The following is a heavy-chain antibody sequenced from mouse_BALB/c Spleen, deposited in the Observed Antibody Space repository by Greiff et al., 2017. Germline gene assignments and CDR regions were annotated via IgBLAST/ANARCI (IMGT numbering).Heavy chain of an antibody. CDR1: GYTFTSYV. CDR2: INPYNDGT. J-gene: IGHJ4*01. Sequence: EVQRVESGPELVKPGASVKMSCKASGYTFTSYVMHWVKQKPGQGLEWIGYINPYNDGTKYNEKFKGKATLTSDKSSSTAYMELSSLTSEDSAVYYCARRMGYYYGSSHGCYAMDDWGQGTSVTVSS. V-gene: IGHV1-14*01. D-gene: IGHD1-1*01. CDR3: ARRMGYYYGSSHGCYAMDD.